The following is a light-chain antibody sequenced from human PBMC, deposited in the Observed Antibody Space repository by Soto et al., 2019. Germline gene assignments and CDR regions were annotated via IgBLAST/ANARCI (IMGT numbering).Light chain of an antibody. CDR1: QSITTW. CDR3: QQYNDYWT. CDR2: DAS. J-gene: IGKJ1*01. V-gene: IGKV1-5*01. Sequence: DIQMTQSPSTLSASVGDRVVITCRASQSITTWLAWYQQKPAKAPKLLIYDASSLESGVPSRFSGSGSGTEFSLTISSLQPDDLATYYCQQYNDYWTFGQGTKVDI.